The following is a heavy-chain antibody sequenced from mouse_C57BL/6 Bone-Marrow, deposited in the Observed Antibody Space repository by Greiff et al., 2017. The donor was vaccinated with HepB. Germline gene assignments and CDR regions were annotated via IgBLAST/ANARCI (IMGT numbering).Heavy chain of an antibody. CDR3: AINWGGDYDAMDY. V-gene: IGHV5-17*01. J-gene: IGHJ4*01. CDR1: GFTFSDYG. D-gene: IGHD4-1*01. Sequence: VKLMESGGGLVKPGGSLKLSCAASGFTFSDYGMHWVRQAPEKGLEWVAYISSGSSTIYYADTVKGRFTISRDNAKNTLFLQMTSLRSEDTAMYYCAINWGGDYDAMDYGGRGTSVTVSS. CDR2: ISSGSSTI.